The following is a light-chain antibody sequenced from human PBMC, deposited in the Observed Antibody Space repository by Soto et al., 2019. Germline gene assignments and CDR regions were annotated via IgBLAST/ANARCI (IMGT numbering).Light chain of an antibody. CDR3: AAWDDSLSVVV. Sequence: QSVLTQPPSASGTPGQRVTISCSGSSSNIGSNHVYWYQQLPGTAPKLLISRNNQRPSGVRDRFSGSKSGTSASLAISGLRSEDEADYYCAAWDDSLSVVVFGGGTKVTVL. CDR2: RNN. J-gene: IGLJ2*01. V-gene: IGLV1-47*01. CDR1: SSNIGSNH.